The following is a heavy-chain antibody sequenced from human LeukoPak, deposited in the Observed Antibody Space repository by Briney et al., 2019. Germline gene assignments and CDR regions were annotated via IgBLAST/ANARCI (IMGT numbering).Heavy chain of an antibody. CDR2: IYYSGST. V-gene: IGHV4-39*01. D-gene: IGHD3-3*01. CDR1: GGSISSSSYY. CDR3: ARRVTIFGVDRAYYYMDV. J-gene: IGHJ6*03. Sequence: SETLSLTRTVSGGSISSSSYYWGRIRQPPGKGLEWIGSIYYSGSTCYNPSLKSRVTISVDTSKNQFSLKLSSGTAADTAVYYCARRVTIFGVDRAYYYMDVWGKGTTVTVSS.